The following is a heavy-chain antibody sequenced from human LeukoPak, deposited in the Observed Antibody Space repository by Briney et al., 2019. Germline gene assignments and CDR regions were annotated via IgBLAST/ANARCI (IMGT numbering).Heavy chain of an antibody. CDR1: RGTFSSYA. CDR2: IIPIFGTA. J-gene: IGHJ4*02. CDR3: ARGRLWFGVSPLGGFDY. V-gene: IGHV1-69*05. Sequence: SVKVSCKASRGTFSSYAISWVRQAPGQGLEWMGGIIPIFGTANYAQKFQGRVTITTDESTSTAYMELSSLRSEDTAVYYCARGRLWFGVSPLGGFDYWGQGTLVTVSS. D-gene: IGHD3-10*01.